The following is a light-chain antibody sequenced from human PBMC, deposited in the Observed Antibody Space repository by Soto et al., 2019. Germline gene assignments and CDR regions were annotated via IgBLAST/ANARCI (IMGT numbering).Light chain of an antibody. CDR2: GDN. CDR1: SGSIASNY. J-gene: IGLJ3*02. Sequence: NFMLTQPHSVSESPGKTVIISCTRSSGSIASNYVQWYQQRPGSSPTTVIYGDNQRPSGVPDRFSGSIGSSSNSVSRTIAGLETEDEADYFSQSYHGTTQVLGGGTKLTVL. CDR3: QSYHGTTQV. V-gene: IGLV6-57*01.